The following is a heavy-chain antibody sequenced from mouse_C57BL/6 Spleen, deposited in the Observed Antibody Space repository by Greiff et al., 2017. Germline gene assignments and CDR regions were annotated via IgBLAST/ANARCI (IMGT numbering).Heavy chain of an antibody. V-gene: IGHV1-22*01. J-gene: IGHJ3*01. CDR1: GYTFTDYN. CDR2: INPNNGGT. Sequence: EVQLQQSGPELVKPGASVTMSCKASGYTFTDYNMHWVKQSHGKSLEWIGYINPNNGGTSYNQKFKGKATLTVNKSSSTAYMELRSLTSEDSAVYYCAREDYSNPAWFAYWGQGTLVTVSA. D-gene: IGHD2-5*01. CDR3: AREDYSNPAWFAY.